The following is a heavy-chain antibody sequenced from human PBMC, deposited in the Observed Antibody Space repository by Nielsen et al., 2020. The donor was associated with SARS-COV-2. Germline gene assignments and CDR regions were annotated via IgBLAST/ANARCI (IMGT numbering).Heavy chain of an antibody. V-gene: IGHV4-34*01. CDR2: IYHSGNT. CDR3: ARSVSSYGPRHFDS. D-gene: IGHD3-10*01. CDR1: GGSFSGYY. Sequence: GSLRLSCAVYGGSFSGYYWSWVRQPPGKGLEFIGEIYHSGNTNYAPSLHTRVTLSVDKSKNQFSLNLSAVTAADTAVYYCARSVSSYGPRHFDSWGQGALVTVSS. J-gene: IGHJ4*02.